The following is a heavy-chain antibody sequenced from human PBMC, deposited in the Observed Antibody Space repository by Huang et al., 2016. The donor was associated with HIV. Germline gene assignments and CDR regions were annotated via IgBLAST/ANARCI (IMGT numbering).Heavy chain of an antibody. CDR3: ARMVQGSFGVVNDNFDL. V-gene: IGHV1-18*01. J-gene: IGHJ3*01. Sequence: QVHLIQSGPEVKKPGASLKVSCKAAVYRCIRDGISWVRQAPGHGLEWLAWISIHNGDTKYSRRFQGRVTATADTSTRTVFMDLRSLRYDDTATYYCARMVQGSFGVVNDNFDLWGQGTAVAVSS. CDR2: ISIHNGDT. D-gene: IGHD3-3*01. CDR1: VYRCIRDG.